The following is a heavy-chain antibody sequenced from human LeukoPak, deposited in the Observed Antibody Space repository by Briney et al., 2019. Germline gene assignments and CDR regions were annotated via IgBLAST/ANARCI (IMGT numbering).Heavy chain of an antibody. J-gene: IGHJ5*02. CDR3: AGDTHSSSWYDH. CDR2: IYSDGNT. D-gene: IGHD6-19*01. V-gene: IGHV3-53*01. Sequence: PGGSLRLSCAASGFIFSTYAMSWVRQAPGKGLEWVSFIYSDGNTYYADSVKGRFTLSRDSSRNTLYLQMNSLRVDDTAVYYCAGDTHSSSWYDHWGQGTLVTVSS. CDR1: GFIFSTYA.